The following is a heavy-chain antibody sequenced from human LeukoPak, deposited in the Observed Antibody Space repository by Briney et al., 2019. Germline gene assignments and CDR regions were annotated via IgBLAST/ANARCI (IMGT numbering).Heavy chain of an antibody. CDR1: GGSISSYY. CDR2: IYYSGST. J-gene: IGHJ3*02. Sequence: SETLSLTCTVSGGSISSYYWSWIRQPPGKGLEWIGYIYYSGSTNYNPSLKSRVTISVDTSKNQFSLKLSSVTAADSAVYYCARSDYSGSGTYTEFDAFDIWGQGPMVTVSS. D-gene: IGHD3-10*01. V-gene: IGHV4-59*01. CDR3: ARSDYSGSGTYTEFDAFDI.